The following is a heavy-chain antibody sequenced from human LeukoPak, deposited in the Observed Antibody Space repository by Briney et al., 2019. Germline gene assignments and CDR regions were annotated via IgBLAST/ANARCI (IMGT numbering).Heavy chain of an antibody. CDR2: ISGSGGST. J-gene: IGHJ5*02. CDR1: GFTFSNYA. CDR3: AKDRGYSSSWYGYWFDP. V-gene: IGHV3-23*01. Sequence: GGSLRLSCAASGFTFSNYAMSWVRQAPGKGLEWVSAISGSGGSTYYADSVKGRFTISRDNSKNTLYLQMNSLRAEDTAVYYCAKDRGYSSSWYGYWFDPWGQGTLVTVSS. D-gene: IGHD6-13*01.